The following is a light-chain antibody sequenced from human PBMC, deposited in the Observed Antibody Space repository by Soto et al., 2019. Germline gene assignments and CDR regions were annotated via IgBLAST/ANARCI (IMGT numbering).Light chain of an antibody. V-gene: IGKV3-20*01. J-gene: IGKJ5*01. Sequence: EIVLTQSPGTLSLSPGDRATLSCRASQSVSSSYLAWYQQKPGQAPRLLIYGASGRDTGVPDRFSGSGSGTDFTLTISSLQPEDFAAYYCQQYYSTLITFGQGTRLEIK. CDR3: QQYYSTLIT. CDR2: GAS. CDR1: QSVSSSY.